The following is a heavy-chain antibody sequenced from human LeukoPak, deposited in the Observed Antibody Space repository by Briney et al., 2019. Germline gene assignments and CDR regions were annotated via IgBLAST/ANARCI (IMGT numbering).Heavy chain of an antibody. J-gene: IGHJ4*02. CDR1: DGSISSYY. Sequence: SETLSLTCTVSDGSISSYYWSWIRQPAGKGLEWIGRIYSSGSTNYNPSLKSRVTMSVDMSKNQFSLKLSSVTAADTAVYYCARLSHSRSSRGFDYWGQGTLVTVSS. CDR3: ARLSHSRSSRGFDY. CDR2: IYSSGST. D-gene: IGHD6-6*01. V-gene: IGHV4-4*07.